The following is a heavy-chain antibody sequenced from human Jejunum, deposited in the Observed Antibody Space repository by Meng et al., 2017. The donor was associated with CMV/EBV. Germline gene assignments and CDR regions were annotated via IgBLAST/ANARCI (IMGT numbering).Heavy chain of an antibody. CDR3: ARGNYGFDY. V-gene: IGHV3-11*01. CDR2: ITRSGDII. J-gene: IGHJ4*02. Sequence: LRLACAASGSPFGSYYMTWVRQAPGKGLEWVSYITRSGDIIYYADSVKGRFTISRDNAKSSLYLEINSLRAEDTAVYYCARGNYGFDYWGQGTLVTVSS. D-gene: IGHD4-17*01. CDR1: GSPFGSYY.